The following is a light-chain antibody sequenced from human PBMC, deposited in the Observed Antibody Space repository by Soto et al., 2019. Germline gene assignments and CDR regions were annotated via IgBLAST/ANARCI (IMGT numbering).Light chain of an antibody. CDR3: QHYNNWPFT. Sequence: EIVKTQSPATLSVSLGERATLSCRASQCVSSNLAWYKQKPGQPPSLLIYGASARATGIPARFSGSGSGTEFTLTISSLQSEDFAVYYCQHYNNWPFTFGQGTKLEIK. V-gene: IGKV3-15*01. CDR2: GAS. CDR1: QCVSSN. J-gene: IGKJ2*01.